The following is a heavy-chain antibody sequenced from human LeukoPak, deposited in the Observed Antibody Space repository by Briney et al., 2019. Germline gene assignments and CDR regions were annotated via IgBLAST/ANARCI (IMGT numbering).Heavy chain of an antibody. CDR3: ARANTYYYDSSGYSVDY. V-gene: IGHV3-74*01. CDR1: GFTFSSYW. D-gene: IGHD3-22*01. J-gene: IGHJ4*02. Sequence: GGSLRLSCTASGFTFSSYWMHWVRQAPGKGLVWVSRINSDGSSTSYADSVKGRFTFSRDNAKNTLSLQMNSLRAGDTTVYYCARANTYYYDSSGYSVDYWGQGTLVTVSS. CDR2: INSDGSST.